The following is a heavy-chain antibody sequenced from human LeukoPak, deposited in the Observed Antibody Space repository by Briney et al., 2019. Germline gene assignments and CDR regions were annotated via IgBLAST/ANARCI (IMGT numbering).Heavy chain of an antibody. Sequence: ESLKISCKGSGYSFTSYWIGWVRQMPGKGLEWMGIIYPGDADTRYSPSFQGQVTTSADKSISTAYLQWSSLKASDTAIYYCARLASEGQIDYWGQGILVTVSS. J-gene: IGHJ4*02. CDR2: IYPGDADT. CDR1: GYSFTSYW. CDR3: ARLASEGQIDY. V-gene: IGHV5-51*01.